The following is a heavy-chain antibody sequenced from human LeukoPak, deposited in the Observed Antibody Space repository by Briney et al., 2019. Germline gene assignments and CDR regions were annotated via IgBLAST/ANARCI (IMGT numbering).Heavy chain of an antibody. CDR1: GFTFSSCS. CDR3: ARALADYYYYMDV. CDR2: ISSSSSYI. V-gene: IGHV3-21*01. J-gene: IGHJ6*03. Sequence: GGSLRLSCAASGFTFSSCSMNWVRQAPGKGLEWVSSISSSSSYIYYADSVKGRFTISRDNAKNSLYLQVNSLRAEDTAVYYCARALADYYYYMDVWGKGTTVTVSS.